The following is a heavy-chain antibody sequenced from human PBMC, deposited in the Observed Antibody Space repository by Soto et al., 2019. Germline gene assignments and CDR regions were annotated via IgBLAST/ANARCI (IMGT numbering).Heavy chain of an antibody. CDR3: ASAQAAIPDLFDY. D-gene: IGHD2-15*01. CDR2: ISAYNGNT. Sequence: GSVEVSCKASGYPFTSYGISWVRQAPGQGLEWMGWISAYNGNTNYAQKLQGRVTMTTDTSTSTAYMELRSLRSDDTAVYYCASAQAAIPDLFDYWGQGTLVTV. CDR1: GYPFTSYG. V-gene: IGHV1-18*04. J-gene: IGHJ4*02.